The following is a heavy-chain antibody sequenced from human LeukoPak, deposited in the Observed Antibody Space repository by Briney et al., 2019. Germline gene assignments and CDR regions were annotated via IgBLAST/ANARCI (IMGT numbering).Heavy chain of an antibody. CDR1: GYTFTGYY. V-gene: IGHV1-2*02. Sequence: ASVKVSCKASGYTFTGYYMHWVRQAPGQGLEWMGWINPDNGGTNYAQKFQGRVTMTRDMSISTAYMELSRLRSDDTAVYYCARDPSNSGYDYLYYFDYWGQGTLVTDSS. J-gene: IGHJ4*02. D-gene: IGHD5-12*01. CDR3: ARDPSNSGYDYLYYFDY. CDR2: INPDNGGT.